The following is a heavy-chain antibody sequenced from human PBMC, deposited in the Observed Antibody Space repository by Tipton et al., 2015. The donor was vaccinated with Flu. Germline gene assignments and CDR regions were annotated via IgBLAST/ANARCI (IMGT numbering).Heavy chain of an antibody. J-gene: IGHJ4*02. V-gene: IGHV3-23*01. CDR1: GFTFSSYA. CDR3: AKDMGDYGDLWGSFDY. CDR2: ISGSGVIS. D-gene: IGHD4/OR15-4a*01. Sequence: GSLRLSCAASGFTFSSYAMSWVRQAPGRGLEWVSGISGSGVISLYADSVKGRFTISRDNAKNSRYLQMNSLRVEDTALYYCAKDMGDYGDLWGSFDYWGQGTLVTVSS.